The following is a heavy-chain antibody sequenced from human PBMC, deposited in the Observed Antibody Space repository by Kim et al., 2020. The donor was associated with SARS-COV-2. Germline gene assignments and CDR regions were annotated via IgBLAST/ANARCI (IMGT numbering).Heavy chain of an antibody. Sequence: ASVKVSCKASGYTFTSYDINWVRQATGQGLEWMGWMNPNSGNTGYAQKFQGRVTMTRNTSISTAYMELSSLRSEDTAVYYCARGPVDTATEVYGMDVWGQGTTVTVSS. CDR2: MNPNSGNT. J-gene: IGHJ6*02. CDR3: ARGPVDTATEVYGMDV. CDR1: GYTFTSYD. V-gene: IGHV1-8*01. D-gene: IGHD5-18*01.